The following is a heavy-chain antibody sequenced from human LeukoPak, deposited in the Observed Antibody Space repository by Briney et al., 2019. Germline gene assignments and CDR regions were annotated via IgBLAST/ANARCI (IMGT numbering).Heavy chain of an antibody. D-gene: IGHD3-10*01. J-gene: IGHJ4*02. CDR1: GFAFSSYD. CDR3: ARDWRSQEIDTSGTYYAPLDH. V-gene: IGHV3-23*01. Sequence: TGGSLRLSCAACGFAFSSYDMSWLRQAPGKGLEWVSTIHDDGGTSYYADSVKGRFTISRDNSRNTLNLQMSGLRAEDTALYYCARDWRSQEIDTSGTYYAPLDHWGQGTQVTVSS. CDR2: IHDDGGTS.